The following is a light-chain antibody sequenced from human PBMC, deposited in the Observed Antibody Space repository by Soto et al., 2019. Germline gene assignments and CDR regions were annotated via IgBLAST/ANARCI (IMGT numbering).Light chain of an antibody. Sequence: SVLTQPPSASGTPGQRVTLSCSASSGSLSVDWYQHLPGTAPKLLIYNNYQRPSGVPDRFSGSKSGTSASLVISGLQSEDDADYYCAGRDDRLSGVYVFGTGTKVTVL. CDR2: NNY. V-gene: IGLV1-44*01. CDR1: SGSLS. CDR3: AGRDDRLSGVYV. J-gene: IGLJ1*01.